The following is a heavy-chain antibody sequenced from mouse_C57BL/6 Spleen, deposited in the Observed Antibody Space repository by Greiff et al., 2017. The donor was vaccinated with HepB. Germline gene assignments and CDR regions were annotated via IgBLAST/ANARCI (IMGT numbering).Heavy chain of an antibody. CDR1: GYTFTSYW. V-gene: IGHV1-69*01. Sequence: QVQLQQPGAELVMPGASVKLSCKASGYTFTSYWMHWVKQRPGQGLEWIGEIDPSDSYTNYNQKFKGKSTLTVDKSSSTAYMQLSSLTSEDSAVYYCARGSRSSFSFAYWGQGTLVTVSA. J-gene: IGHJ3*01. CDR2: IDPSDSYT. D-gene: IGHD1-1*01. CDR3: ARGSRSSFSFAY.